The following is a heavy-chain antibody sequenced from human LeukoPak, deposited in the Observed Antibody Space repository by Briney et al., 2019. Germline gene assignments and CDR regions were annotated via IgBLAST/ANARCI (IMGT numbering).Heavy chain of an antibody. J-gene: IGHJ4*02. Sequence: SETLSLTCTVSGDSMSSTTYFWGWIRQPPGKGLEWIGSMSSSGRTLYNPSLKSRVTISIDTSKNQFSLWLTSVTAADTAVYYCARHFDCSNGACKDYWGQGTLVTVSP. V-gene: IGHV4-39*01. CDR1: GDSMSSTTYF. CDR2: MSSSGRT. CDR3: ARHFDCSNGACKDY. D-gene: IGHD2-8*01.